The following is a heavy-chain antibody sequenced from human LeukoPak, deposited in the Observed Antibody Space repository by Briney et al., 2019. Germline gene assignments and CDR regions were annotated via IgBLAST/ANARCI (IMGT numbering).Heavy chain of an antibody. D-gene: IGHD3-22*01. Sequence: GGSLRLSCAASGFTFSSYSMNWVRQAPGKGLEWVSVIYSGGSTYYADSVKGRFTISRDNSKNTLYLQMNSLRAEDTAVYYCARDSSGYYGYFDYWGQGTLVTVSS. CDR2: IYSGGST. CDR1: GFTFSSYS. V-gene: IGHV3-53*01. J-gene: IGHJ4*02. CDR3: ARDSSGYYGYFDY.